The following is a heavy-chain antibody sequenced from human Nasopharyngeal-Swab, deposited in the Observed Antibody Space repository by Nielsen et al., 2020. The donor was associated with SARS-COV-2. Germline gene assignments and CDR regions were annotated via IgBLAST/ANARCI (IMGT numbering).Heavy chain of an antibody. J-gene: IGHJ4*02. CDR3: ARGIEYSSSSWFEY. CDR2: IFPLYGSV. Sequence: VKVSCKTSGGTLTTYSIAWVRQAPGQGLEWMGRIFPLYGSVDYAQRFQGRVTITADESTNTAHMELSSLRSEDTAMYYCARGIEYSSSSWFEYWGQGTLVTVSS. D-gene: IGHD6-6*01. V-gene: IGHV1-69*13. CDR1: GGTLTTYS.